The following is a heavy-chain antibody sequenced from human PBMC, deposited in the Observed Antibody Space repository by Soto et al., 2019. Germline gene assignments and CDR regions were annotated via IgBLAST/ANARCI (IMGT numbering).Heavy chain of an antibody. J-gene: IGHJ4*02. CDR3: AKDHRDCTNGVCSSYYFDY. CDR1: GMTVSSDA. V-gene: IGHV3-23*01. CDR2: ISGSGGST. Sequence: RLSCAASGMTVSSDAMSCVRQTTGKGLEWVSAISGSGGSTYYADSVKGRFTISRDNSKNTLYLQMNSLRAEDTAVYYCAKDHRDCTNGVCSSYYFDYWGQGTLVTVSS. D-gene: IGHD2-8*01.